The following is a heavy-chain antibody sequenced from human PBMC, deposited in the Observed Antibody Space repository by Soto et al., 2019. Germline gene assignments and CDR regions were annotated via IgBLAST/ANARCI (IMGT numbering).Heavy chain of an antibody. CDR1: GGAITSGGYC. CDR2: IYHSGST. CDR3: ARERPDGSRLDP. D-gene: IGHD6-13*01. J-gene: IGHJ5*02. V-gene: IGHV4-30-2*01. Sequence: PSETLSLTCAVSGGAITSGGYCWTWTRQPPGKGLEWIAYIYHSGSTYYNPSLKSRVTVSVDRSKNQLSLKLTSVTAADTAVYYCARERPDGSRLDPWGQGTLVTVSS.